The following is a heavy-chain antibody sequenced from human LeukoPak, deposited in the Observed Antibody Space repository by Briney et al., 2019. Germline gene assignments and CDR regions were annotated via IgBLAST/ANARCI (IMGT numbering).Heavy chain of an antibody. J-gene: IGHJ4*02. CDR2: IKKDGSEK. CDR1: EFTFSSYA. D-gene: IGHD5-18*01. V-gene: IGHV3-7*01. Sequence: GGSLRLSCAASEFTFSSYAMSWVRQAPGKGLEWVANIKKDGSEKYYVDSVKGRFTISRDNAKKSLYLQMNSLRAEDTAVYYCARHLSGITGYTYGRGIDYWGQGTLVSVSS. CDR3: ARHLSGITGYTYGRGIDY.